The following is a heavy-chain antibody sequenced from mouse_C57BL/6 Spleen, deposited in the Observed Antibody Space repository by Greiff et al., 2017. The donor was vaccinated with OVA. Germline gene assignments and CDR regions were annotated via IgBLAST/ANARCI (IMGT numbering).Heavy chain of an antibody. J-gene: IGHJ2*01. CDR3: ARSGVPFRYFDY. CDR1: GYAFSSYW. V-gene: IGHV1-80*01. D-gene: IGHD2-14*01. CDR2: IYPGDGDT. Sequence: QVQLQQSGAELVKPGASVKISCKASGYAFSSYWMNWVKQRPGKGLEWIGQIYPGDGDTNYNGKFKGKATLTADKSSSTAYMQLSSLTSEDSAVYFCARSGVPFRYFDYWGQGTTLTVSS.